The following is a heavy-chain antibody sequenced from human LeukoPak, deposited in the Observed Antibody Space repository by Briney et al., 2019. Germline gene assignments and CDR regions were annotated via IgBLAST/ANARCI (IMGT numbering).Heavy chain of an antibody. J-gene: IGHJ6*02. CDR2: IKQDGSEK. D-gene: IGHD3-3*01. CDR3: ARSSAYYDFWSGYLSQIYYGMDV. CDR1: GFTFSSYW. V-gene: IGHV3-7*01. Sequence: GGSLRLSCAASGFTFSSYWMSWVRQAPGKGLEWVANIKQDGSEKYYVDSVEGRFTISRDNAKNSLYLQMNSLRAEDTAVYYCARSSAYYDFWSGYLSQIYYGMDVWGQGTTVTVSS.